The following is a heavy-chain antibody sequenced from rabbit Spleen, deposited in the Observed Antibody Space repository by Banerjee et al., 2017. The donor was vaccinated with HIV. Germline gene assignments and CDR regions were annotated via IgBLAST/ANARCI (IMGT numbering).Heavy chain of an antibody. D-gene: IGHD2-1*01. V-gene: IGHV1S40*01. Sequence: QSLEESGGDLVKPGASLTLTCTASGVSFSSSSYMCWVRQAPGKGLEWIACIDTGSSGFTYFATWAKGRFTCSKTSSTTVTLQVTSLTAADTATYFCARGSAAMTMVITGYYFNLWGPGTLVTVS. CDR3: ARGSAAMTMVITGYYFNL. CDR2: IDTGSSGFT. CDR1: GVSFSSSSY. J-gene: IGHJ4*02.